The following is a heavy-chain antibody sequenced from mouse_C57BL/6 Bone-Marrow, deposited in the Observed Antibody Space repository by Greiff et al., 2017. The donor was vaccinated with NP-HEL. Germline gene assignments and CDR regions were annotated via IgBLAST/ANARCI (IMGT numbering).Heavy chain of an antibody. CDR1: GYTFRSYG. Sequence: QVQLQQSGAELARPGASVKLSCKASGYTFRSYGISWVKQRTGQGLEWIGEIYPGSGNTYYNEKFKGKATLTADKSSSTTYMELRSLTSEDSAVYFCAREDYYGNDYWGQGTTLTVSA. J-gene: IGHJ2*01. CDR2: IYPGSGNT. D-gene: IGHD2-1*01. V-gene: IGHV1-81*01. CDR3: AREDYYGNDY.